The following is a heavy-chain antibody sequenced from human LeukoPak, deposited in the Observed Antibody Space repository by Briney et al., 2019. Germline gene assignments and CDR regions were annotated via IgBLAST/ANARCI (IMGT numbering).Heavy chain of an antibody. J-gene: IGHJ4*02. CDR2: INTDESDI. D-gene: IGHD5-12*01. CDR1: GFTFSPYW. V-gene: IGHV3-74*01. CDR3: VRQATNKPIDY. Sequence: GGSLRLSCAAFGFTFSPYWMHWVRQAPGKGLVWVSRINTDESDIAYAASVKGRFTISRDNAENTLYLQMNSLRAEDTAVYYCVRQATNKPIDYWGRGTLVTVSS.